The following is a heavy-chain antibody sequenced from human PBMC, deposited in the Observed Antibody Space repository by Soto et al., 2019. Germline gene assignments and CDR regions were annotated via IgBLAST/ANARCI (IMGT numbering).Heavy chain of an antibody. J-gene: IGHJ5*02. CDR1: GYTFTSYA. Sequence: ASVKVSCKASGYTFTSYAMHWVRQAPGQRLEWMGWINAGNGNTKYSQKFQGRVTITRDTSASTAYMELSSLRSEDTAVYYCAGARCSGGSCNPGTGFDPWARVPLSTVSS. CDR2: INAGNGNT. CDR3: AGARCSGGSCNPGTGFDP. D-gene: IGHD2-15*01. V-gene: IGHV1-3*01.